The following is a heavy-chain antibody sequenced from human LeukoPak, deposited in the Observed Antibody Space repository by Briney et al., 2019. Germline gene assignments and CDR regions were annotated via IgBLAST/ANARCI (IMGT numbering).Heavy chain of an antibody. Sequence: SETLSLSCTVSGGSISSYYWSWLRQPPGKGLEWIGYIYHSGSTFYNPSLKSRVTIAVDRSKNQFSLELRSVTAADTAVYYCARNYNDFWGRGTLVTVSS. CDR1: GGSISSYY. CDR3: ARNYNDF. J-gene: IGHJ4*02. CDR2: IYHSGST. V-gene: IGHV4-59*12. D-gene: IGHD1-14*01.